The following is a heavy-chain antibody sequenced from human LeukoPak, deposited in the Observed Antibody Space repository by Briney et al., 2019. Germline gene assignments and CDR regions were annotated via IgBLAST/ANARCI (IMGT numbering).Heavy chain of an antibody. CDR2: VYSGHNT. CDR1: GFTFSSNY. J-gene: IGHJ3*02. Sequence: GGSLRLSCAASGFTFSSNYMSWVRQAPGKGLEWVSVVYSGHNTNYADSVKGRFTISRDNSRNTVYLQMNSLRVEDTAVYYCARDRPGVTTVLGAFDIWGQGTMVTVSS. D-gene: IGHD4-17*01. CDR3: ARDRPGVTTVLGAFDI. V-gene: IGHV3-53*01.